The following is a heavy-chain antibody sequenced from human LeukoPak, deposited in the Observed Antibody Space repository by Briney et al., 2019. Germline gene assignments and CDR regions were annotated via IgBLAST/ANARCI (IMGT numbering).Heavy chain of an antibody. D-gene: IGHD5-18*01. CDR2: ISYSGST. CDR1: GGSINSHY. J-gene: IGHJ4*02. CDR3: VRGGDDASMWRYYFDC. Sequence: SSDTLSPTCTVSGGSINSHYWSWVRQPSGKGLEWIGYISYSGSTNYNPSLESRVTISVDTSKTQFSLKLSSVTAADTATYYCVRGGDDASMWRYYFDCWGQGTLASVCS. V-gene: IGHV4-59*11.